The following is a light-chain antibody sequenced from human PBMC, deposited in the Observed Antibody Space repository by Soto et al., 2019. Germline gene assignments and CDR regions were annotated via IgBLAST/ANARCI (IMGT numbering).Light chain of an antibody. CDR1: QDISIY. Sequence: IQLTQSPSSLSASVGDRATITCRASQDISIYLAWYQQKPGKAPKLLIHAASTLQSGVPSMFSGSVSGTDFTLNISSLRPEDFATYYCQQVYAYPSTFGGGTKVDIK. J-gene: IGKJ4*01. CDR2: AAS. V-gene: IGKV1-9*01. CDR3: QQVYAYPST.